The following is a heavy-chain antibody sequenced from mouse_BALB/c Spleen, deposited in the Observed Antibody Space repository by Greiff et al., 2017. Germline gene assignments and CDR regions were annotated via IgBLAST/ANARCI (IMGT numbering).Heavy chain of an antibody. Sequence: VQVVESGPGLVAPSQSLSITCTVSGFSLTSYGVHWVRQPPGKGLEWLGVIWAGGSTNYNSALMSRLSISKDNSKSQVFLKMNSLQTDDTAMYYCARDEIPYYDYDEGYAMDYWGQGTSVTVSS. CDR2: IWAGGST. V-gene: IGHV2-9*02. J-gene: IGHJ4*01. D-gene: IGHD2-4*01. CDR3: ARDEIPYYDYDEGYAMDY. CDR1: GFSLTSYG.